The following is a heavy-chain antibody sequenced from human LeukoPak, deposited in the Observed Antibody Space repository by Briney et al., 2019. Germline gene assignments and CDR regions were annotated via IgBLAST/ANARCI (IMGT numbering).Heavy chain of an antibody. D-gene: IGHD6-13*01. CDR1: GFTASSNY. V-gene: IGHV3-53*01. J-gene: IGHJ4*02. Sequence: GGSLRLSCAASGFTASSNYMSWVRQAPGKGLEWVSVIYSAGSTYYADSAKGRFTISRDNSKNTVYLQMNSLRAEDTAVYYCARALVAAAGKSFDHWGQGTLVTVSS. CDR2: IYSAGST. CDR3: ARALVAAAGKSFDH.